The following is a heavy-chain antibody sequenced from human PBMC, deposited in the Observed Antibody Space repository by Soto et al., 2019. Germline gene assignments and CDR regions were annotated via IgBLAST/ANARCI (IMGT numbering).Heavy chain of an antibody. D-gene: IGHD6-19*01. CDR2: ISGSGGST. CDR1: GFTFSSYA. J-gene: IGHJ4*02. Sequence: PGGSLRLSCTASGFTFSSYAMNWVRQAPGKGLEWVSVISGSGGSTYYADSVKGRFTISRDNSKNTLYLQMNSLIAEDTAVYYCASRTSGWYFDYWGQGTLVTVSS. V-gene: IGHV3-23*01. CDR3: ASRTSGWYFDY.